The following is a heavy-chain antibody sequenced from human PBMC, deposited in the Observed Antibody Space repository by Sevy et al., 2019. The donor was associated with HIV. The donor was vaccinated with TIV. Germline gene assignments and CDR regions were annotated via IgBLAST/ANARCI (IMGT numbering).Heavy chain of an antibody. D-gene: IGHD5-12*01. CDR1: GGSISSGGYY. CDR2: IYYSGST. J-gene: IGHJ3*02. CDR3: ARGPWKMATMGGDI. V-gene: IGHV4-31*03. Sequence: SETLSLTCTVSGGSISSGGYYWSWIRQHPGKGLEWIGYIYYSGSTYYNPSLKSRVTISVDTSKNQFSLKLSSVTAADTAVYYCARGPWKMATMGGDIWGQGTMVTVSS.